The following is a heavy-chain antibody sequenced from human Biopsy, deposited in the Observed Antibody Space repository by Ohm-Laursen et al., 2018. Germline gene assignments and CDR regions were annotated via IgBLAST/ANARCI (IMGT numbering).Heavy chain of an antibody. Sequence: GSLRLSCSASGFLFNNYAMSWVRQAPGKGLEWVSAITSSGDTTYYSDSVKGRFTISRDSSKNTLHPQMNSLRAEDTAVYYCAKDQGYYYDRSVYYYFDYWGQGTLVTVSS. V-gene: IGHV3-23*01. CDR3: AKDQGYYYDRSVYYYFDY. D-gene: IGHD3-22*01. J-gene: IGHJ4*02. CDR1: GFLFNNYA. CDR2: ITSSGDTT.